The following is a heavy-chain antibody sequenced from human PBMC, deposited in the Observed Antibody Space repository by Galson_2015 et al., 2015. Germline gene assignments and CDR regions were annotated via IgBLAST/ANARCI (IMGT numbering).Heavy chain of an antibody. CDR2: ISYDGSNK. Sequence: SLRLSCAASGFTFSSYGMHWVRQAPGKGLEWVAVISYDGSNKYYADSVKGRFTISRDNSKNTLYLQMNSLRAEDTAVYYCARDDQGRGYSYGYQAEGFDYWGQGTLVTVSS. CDR3: ARDDQGRGYSYGYQAEGFDY. D-gene: IGHD5-18*01. J-gene: IGHJ4*02. V-gene: IGHV3-30*03. CDR1: GFTFSSYG.